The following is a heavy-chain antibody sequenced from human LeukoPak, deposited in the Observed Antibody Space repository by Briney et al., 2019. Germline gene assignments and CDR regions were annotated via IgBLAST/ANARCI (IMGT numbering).Heavy chain of an antibody. V-gene: IGHV4-59*01. J-gene: IGHJ4*02. CDR2: IYYSGST. D-gene: IGHD3-22*01. CDR1: GGSISSYY. CDR3: ARAAYYNDSSGYYDY. Sequence: SETLSLTCTVSGGSISSYYWSWIRQPPGKGLEWIGYIYYSGSTNYNPSLKSRVTISVDTSKNQFSLKLSSVTAADTAVYYCARAAYYNDSSGYYDYWGQGTLVTVSS.